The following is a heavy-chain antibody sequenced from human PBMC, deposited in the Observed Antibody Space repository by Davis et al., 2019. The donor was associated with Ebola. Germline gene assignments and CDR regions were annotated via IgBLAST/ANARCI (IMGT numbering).Heavy chain of an antibody. Sequence: PGGSLRLSCAASGFTFRTYAMSWVRQAPGKGLEWVSSLSGSGDSPYYAYSLEGRFTISRDNSKNTLYLQMNSLRAEDTATYYCAKDGASNGWVYYMDVWGKGTTVTVSS. CDR2: LSGSGDSP. CDR1: GFTFRTYA. D-gene: IGHD6-19*01. CDR3: AKDGASNGWVYYMDV. V-gene: IGHV3-23*01. J-gene: IGHJ6*03.